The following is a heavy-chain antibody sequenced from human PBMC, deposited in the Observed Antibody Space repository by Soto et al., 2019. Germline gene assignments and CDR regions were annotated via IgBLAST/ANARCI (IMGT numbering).Heavy chain of an antibody. J-gene: IGHJ6*02. V-gene: IGHV3-11*01. CDR3: ARDGSTSWYSYDYHGMDV. CDR2: ISSSGSTI. CDR1: GFTFSDYY. D-gene: IGHD5-18*01. Sequence: GGSLRLSCAASGFTFSDYYMSWIRQAPGKGLEWVSYISSSGSTIYYADSVKGRFTISRDNAKNSLYLQMSSLRAEDTALYYCARDGSTSWYSYDYHGMDVWGQGTTVTVSS.